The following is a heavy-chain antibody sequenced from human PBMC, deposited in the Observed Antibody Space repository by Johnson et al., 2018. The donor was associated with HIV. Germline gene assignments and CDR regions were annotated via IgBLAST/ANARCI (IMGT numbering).Heavy chain of an antibody. Sequence: QVQLVESGGGVVQPGRSLRLSCAASGFTFSSYDMHWVRQAPGKGMDWVAFISYDGSNEYYADSVKGRFTISRDNSKNTLYLQMNSLRAEDTAVYYCARAHDAFDIWGQGTMVTVSS. CDR1: GFTFSSYD. V-gene: IGHV3-30*03. CDR3: ARAHDAFDI. J-gene: IGHJ3*02. CDR2: ISYDGSNE.